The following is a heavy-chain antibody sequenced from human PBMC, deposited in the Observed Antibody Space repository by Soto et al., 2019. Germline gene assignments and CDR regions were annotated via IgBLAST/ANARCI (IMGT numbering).Heavy chain of an antibody. Sequence: PGESLKSSCKGSVYSFTSYWIGWVRQMPGKGLEWMGIIYPGDSDTRYSPSFQGQVTISADKSISTAYLQWSSLKASDTAMYYCARHPFSWGLAFYIWGQGTMVTVSS. CDR1: VYSFTSYW. V-gene: IGHV5-51*01. D-gene: IGHD7-27*01. CDR2: IYPGDSDT. CDR3: ARHPFSWGLAFYI. J-gene: IGHJ3*02.